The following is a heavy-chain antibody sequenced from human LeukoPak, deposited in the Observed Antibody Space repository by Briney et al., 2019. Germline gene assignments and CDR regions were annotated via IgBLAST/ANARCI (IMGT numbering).Heavy chain of an antibody. CDR3: ARSTNWKNYYYYYMDV. Sequence: PLETLSLTCTVSGGSISSYYWSWIRQPPGKGLEWIGYIYYSGSTNYNPSLKSRVTISVDTSKNQFSLKLSSVTAADTAVYYCARSTNWKNYYYYYMDVWGKGTTVTVSS. V-gene: IGHV4-59*01. J-gene: IGHJ6*03. D-gene: IGHD1-20*01. CDR2: IYYSGST. CDR1: GGSISSYY.